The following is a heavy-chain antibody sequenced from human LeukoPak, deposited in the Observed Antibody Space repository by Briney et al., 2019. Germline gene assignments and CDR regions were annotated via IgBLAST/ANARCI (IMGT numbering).Heavy chain of an antibody. CDR3: AKALEYASSSGGDY. J-gene: IGHJ4*02. Sequence: GGSLRLSCAASGFTFSGYGMHWVRQAPGKGLEWVAFIRFDGSNKYYADSVKGRFTVSRDNSKNTLYLQMNSLRTEDTAVYYCAKALEYASSSGGDYWGQGTLVTVSS. CDR1: GFTFSGYG. V-gene: IGHV3-30*02. CDR2: IRFDGSNK. D-gene: IGHD6-6*01.